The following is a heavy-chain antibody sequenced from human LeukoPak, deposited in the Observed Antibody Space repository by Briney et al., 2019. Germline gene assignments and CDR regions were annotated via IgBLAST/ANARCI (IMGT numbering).Heavy chain of an antibody. CDR1: GFTFSRSA. J-gene: IGHJ4*02. CDR3: AKEMKPWMHFDY. CDR2: ISHDGSNT. Sequence: PGRSLRLSCAASGFTFSRSAVHWVRQAPGKGLEWVAVISHDGSNTDYTDSVKGRFTISRDNSKNTLYLQMNSLRAEDTAVYDCAKEMKPWMHFDYWGQGTLVTVSS. D-gene: IGHD5-12*01. V-gene: IGHV3-30*18.